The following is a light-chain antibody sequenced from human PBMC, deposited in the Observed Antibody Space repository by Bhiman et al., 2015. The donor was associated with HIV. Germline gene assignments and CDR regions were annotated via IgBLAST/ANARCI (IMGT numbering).Light chain of an antibody. V-gene: IGLV2-14*03. CDR2: DVS. CDR1: SSDVGRYNY. CDR3: SSYTNYNTQV. Sequence: QSALTQPASVSGSPGQSITISCTGTSSDVGRYNYVSWYQQHPGKVPKLMIYDVSNRPSGVSARFSGSKSGNTASLTISRLQAEDEADYYCSSYTNYNTQVFGTGTKVTVL. J-gene: IGLJ1*01.